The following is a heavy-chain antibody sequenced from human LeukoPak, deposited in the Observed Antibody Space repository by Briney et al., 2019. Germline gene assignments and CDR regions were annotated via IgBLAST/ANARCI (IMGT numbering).Heavy chain of an antibody. V-gene: IGHV4-34*01. CDR3: ARRILTGSQYYFDY. CDR1: GGSFSGYY. J-gene: IGHJ4*02. D-gene: IGHD3-9*01. Sequence: SETLSLTCAVYGGSFSGYYWSWIRQPPGKGLEWIGEINHSGSTNYNPSLKSRVTISVDTSKNQFSLKLSSVTAADTAVYYCARRILTGSQYYFDYWRQGTLVTVSS. CDR2: INHSGST.